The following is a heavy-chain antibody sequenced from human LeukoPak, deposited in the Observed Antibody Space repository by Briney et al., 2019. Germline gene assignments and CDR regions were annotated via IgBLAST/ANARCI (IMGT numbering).Heavy chain of an antibody. Sequence: GASVTVSCKASGYTFTVYYMHWVRQAPGQGREWMGWINPNSGGTNYAQKFQGRVTMTRDTSISTAYMELSRLRSDDTAVYYCAREGSELERRWYFGYWGQGTLVTVSS. CDR3: AREGSELERRWYFGY. J-gene: IGHJ4*02. CDR1: GYTFTVYY. V-gene: IGHV1-2*02. D-gene: IGHD1-1*01. CDR2: INPNSGGT.